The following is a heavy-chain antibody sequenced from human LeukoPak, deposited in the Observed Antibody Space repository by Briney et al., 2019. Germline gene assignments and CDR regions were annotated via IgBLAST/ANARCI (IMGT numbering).Heavy chain of an antibody. CDR2: FYSSGNT. J-gene: IGHJ5*02. V-gene: IGHV4-4*08. Sequence: SETLSLTCSVSGGSMNNYYWNWIRQSPGKGLEWIGYFYSSGNTDSIPSLKSRAILSVDTSNNQISLRLTSVTAADTAIYYCVRHWESSSWFDPWGQGTLVTVSS. D-gene: IGHD1-26*01. CDR1: GGSMNNYY. CDR3: VRHWESSSWFDP.